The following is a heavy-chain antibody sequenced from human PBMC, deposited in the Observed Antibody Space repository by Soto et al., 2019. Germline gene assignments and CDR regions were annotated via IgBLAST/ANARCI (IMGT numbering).Heavy chain of an antibody. CDR1: GFTFRNYG. V-gene: IGHV3-48*01. Sequence: GGSLRLSCAASGFTFRNYGMNWVRQAPGKGLEWVSYIGIGSSTKYYADSVKGRFTISRDNSKNTLYLQMNSLRAEDTAVYYCATADQHYYDSSGYYYPPNYYYYYGMDVWGQGTTVTVSS. CDR3: ATADQHYYDSSGYYYPPNYYYYYGMDV. CDR2: IGIGSSTK. J-gene: IGHJ6*02. D-gene: IGHD3-22*01.